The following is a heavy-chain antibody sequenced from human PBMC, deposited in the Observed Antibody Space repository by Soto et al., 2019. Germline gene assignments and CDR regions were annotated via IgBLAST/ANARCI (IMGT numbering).Heavy chain of an antibody. CDR1: GYTFTSYA. J-gene: IGHJ6*02. CDR3: ARWSLRYSGSLFEQVDYYYGMHL. D-gene: IGHD6-13*01. V-gene: IGHV1-3*01. Sequence: QVQLVQSGAEVKKPGASVKVSCKASGYTFTSYAMHWVRQAPGQRLEWMGWINAGNGNTKYSQKFQGRVTNTRDTSARTAYMERSSMRAEDTAVYYCARWSLRYSGSLFEQVDYYYGMHLWGQGTTVTVSS. CDR2: INAGNGNT.